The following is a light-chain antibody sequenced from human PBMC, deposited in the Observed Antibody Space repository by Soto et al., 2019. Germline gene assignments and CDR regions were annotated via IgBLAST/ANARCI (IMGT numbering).Light chain of an antibody. CDR2: DAS. Sequence: DIQMTQSPSSLSASVGARVTITCRASQSISSYLNWYQQKPGKASKLLIYDASSLESGVPSRFSGSGSGTEFTLTINSLQPDDFATYYCQQYNSYPWTFGQGTKVDI. CDR3: QQYNSYPWT. V-gene: IGKV1-5*01. J-gene: IGKJ1*01. CDR1: QSISSY.